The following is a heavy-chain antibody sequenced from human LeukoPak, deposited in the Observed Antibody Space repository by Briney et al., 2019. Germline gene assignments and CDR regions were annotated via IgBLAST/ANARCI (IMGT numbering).Heavy chain of an antibody. CDR1: GGTFSSYA. Sequence: SVKVSCKASGGTFSSYAISWVRQAPGQGLEWMGGIIPIFGTANYAQKFQGRVTITTDESTSTAYMELSSLRSEDTAVYYCAARGEYYCDSSGYWPLDFDYWGQGTLVTVSS. CDR2: IIPIFGTA. J-gene: IGHJ4*02. CDR3: AARGEYYCDSSGYWPLDFDY. D-gene: IGHD3-22*01. V-gene: IGHV1-69*05.